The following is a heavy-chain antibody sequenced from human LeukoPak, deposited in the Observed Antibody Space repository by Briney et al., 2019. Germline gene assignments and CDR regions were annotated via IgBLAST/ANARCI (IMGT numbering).Heavy chain of an antibody. J-gene: IGHJ4*02. CDR2: IYYSGST. D-gene: IGHD3-22*01. CDR1: GGSISSYY. Sequence: SETLSLTSTVSGGSISSYYWSWIRQPPGKGLEWIGYIYYSGSTNYNPSLKSRVTISVDTSKNQFSLKLISVTAADTAVYYCARQTSSGYPSNRGQGTLVTVSS. V-gene: IGHV4-59*08. CDR3: ARQTSSGYPSN.